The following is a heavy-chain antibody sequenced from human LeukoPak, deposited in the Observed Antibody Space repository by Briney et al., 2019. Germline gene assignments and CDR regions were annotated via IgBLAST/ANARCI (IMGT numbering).Heavy chain of an antibody. CDR1: GFSFSSYW. D-gene: IGHD1-7*01. J-gene: IGHJ3*02. V-gene: IGHV3-74*01. CDR2: LNGDGSST. CDR3: ARERWNSEAFDI. Sequence: GGSLILSCAASGFSFSSYWMHWVHQAPGKGLVWVSRLNGDGSSTSYLDSVRGRLTISRDNTKNTLYLHMNSLRAEDTGVYYCARERWNSEAFDIWGQGTVVTVSS.